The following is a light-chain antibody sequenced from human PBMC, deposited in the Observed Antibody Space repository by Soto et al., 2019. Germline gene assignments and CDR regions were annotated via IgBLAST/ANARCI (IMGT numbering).Light chain of an antibody. CDR2: GAS. J-gene: IGKJ1*01. Sequence: EIVLTQSPGTLSLSPGERATLSCRASQSVSNNYLAWYQHRPGQAPRLLIYGASSRATGIPDRFSGSGSGTDFTLTISRLEPEDFAVYYCQQFDSSPKWTFGQGTKVEIK. V-gene: IGKV3-20*01. CDR1: QSVSNNY. CDR3: QQFDSSPKWT.